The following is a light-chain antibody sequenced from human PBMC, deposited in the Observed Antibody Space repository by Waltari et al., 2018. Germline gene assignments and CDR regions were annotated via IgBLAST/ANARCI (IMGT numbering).Light chain of an antibody. J-gene: IGLJ1*01. V-gene: IGLV2-14*03. Sequence: QSALTQPASVSGSPGQSITISCTGTSSDVGGYNYVSWYQQHPGKAPKLMIYDVSNLPAGVSMRFSDAKSGNTASLTISGVQAEDEADYCCSSYTSISTLYVFGTGNKVTVL. CDR3: SSYTSISTLYV. CDR1: SSDVGGYNY. CDR2: DVS.